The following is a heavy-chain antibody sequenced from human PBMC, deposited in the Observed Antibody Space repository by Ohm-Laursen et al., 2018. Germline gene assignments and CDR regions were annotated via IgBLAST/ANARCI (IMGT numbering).Heavy chain of an antibody. CDR3: ARDITAGGTGVYYFDY. D-gene: IGHD6-13*01. V-gene: IGHV3-30*03. CDR1: GFTFSSYG. CDR2: ISYDGSNK. Sequence: SLRLSCAASGFTFSSYGMHWVRQAPGKGLEWVAVISYDGSNKYYADSVKGRFTISRDNSKNTLYLQMNSLRAEDTAVYYCARDITAGGTGVYYFDYWGQGTLVTVSS. J-gene: IGHJ4*02.